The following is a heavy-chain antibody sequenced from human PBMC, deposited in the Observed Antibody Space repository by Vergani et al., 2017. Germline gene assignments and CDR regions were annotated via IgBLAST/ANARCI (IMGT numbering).Heavy chain of an antibody. CDR3: ARKKYYDSKDYYQVEPFDY. J-gene: IGHJ4*02. CDR1: GFSFSTYS. CDR2: ISGRSNYI. V-gene: IGHV3-21*06. D-gene: IGHD3-16*01. Sequence: EVQLQESGGGLVKPGGSLRVSCAASGFSFSTYSINWVRQAPGKGLEWVSSISGRSNYINNADSLTGRFTISRDNSKNSVYLQMNSLRDEYTAIYYCARKKYYDSKDYYQVEPFDYWGQGTLVTVSS.